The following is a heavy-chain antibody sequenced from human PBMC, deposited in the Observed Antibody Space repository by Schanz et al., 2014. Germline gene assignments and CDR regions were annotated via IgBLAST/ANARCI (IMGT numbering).Heavy chain of an antibody. Sequence: EVQLVESGGGLVQPGGSLRLSCVASGFTFSGSVMHWVRQAPGKGLEWVAVIYSGGSTFYTDSVKGRFTISRDNAKNSLYLQMNRLRDEDTAVYYCARDHPHRGVTGYYNDVWGQGTSVTVSS. CDR1: GFTFSGSV. V-gene: IGHV3-66*01. CDR2: IYSGGST. D-gene: IGHD3-9*01. CDR3: ARDHPHRGVTGYYNDV. J-gene: IGHJ6*02.